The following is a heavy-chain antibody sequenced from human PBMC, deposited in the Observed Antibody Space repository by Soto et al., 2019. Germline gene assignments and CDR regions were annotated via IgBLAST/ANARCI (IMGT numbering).Heavy chain of an antibody. J-gene: IGHJ6*02. Sequence: QVQLLQSGAEVKKPGASVKVSCKASGYTFINYDISWVRQAPGQGLEWMGWISVYNGYINYAQNLQGRVTVTTDTSTSTAYMELRSLRADDTAVYYCTRVSVYNYAMDVWGQGTAVTVSS. V-gene: IGHV1-18*01. CDR3: TRVSVYNYAMDV. CDR2: ISVYNGYI. CDR1: GYTFINYD.